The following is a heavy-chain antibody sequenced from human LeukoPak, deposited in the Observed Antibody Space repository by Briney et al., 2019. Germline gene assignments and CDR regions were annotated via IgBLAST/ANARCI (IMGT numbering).Heavy chain of an antibody. V-gene: IGHV3-30*18. Sequence: GGSLRLSCAASGFTFNRFGVHWVRQAPGKGLEWVAVISYDGSNKYYADSVKGRFTISRDNSKNTLYLQMNSLRAEDTAVYYCAKDWIAAAGRTDRIEYFQHWGQGTLVTVSS. CDR3: AKDWIAAAGRTDRIEYFQH. J-gene: IGHJ1*01. CDR2: ISYDGSNK. CDR1: GFTFNRFG. D-gene: IGHD6-13*01.